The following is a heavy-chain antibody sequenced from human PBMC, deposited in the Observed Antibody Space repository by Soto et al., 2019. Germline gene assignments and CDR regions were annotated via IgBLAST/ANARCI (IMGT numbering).Heavy chain of an antibody. CDR2: TYYRSKWYN. CDR1: GDSVSSNSAA. V-gene: IGHV6-1*01. D-gene: IGHD3-10*01. J-gene: IGHJ6*02. CDR3: AREDYYGSGSNIYYYYGMDV. Sequence: SQTLSLTCAISGDSVSSNSAAWNWIRQSPSRGLEWLGRTYYRSKWYNDYAVSVKSRITINPDTSKNQFSLQLNSVTPEDTAVYYCAREDYYGSGSNIYYYYGMDVWGQGTTVTVS.